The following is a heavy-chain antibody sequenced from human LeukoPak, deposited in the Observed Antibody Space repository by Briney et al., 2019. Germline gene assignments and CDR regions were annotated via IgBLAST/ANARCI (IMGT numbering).Heavy chain of an antibody. CDR2: ISGSCGST. J-gene: IGHJ4*02. V-gene: IGHV3-23*01. CDR1: GFTFSSYA. Sequence: PGGSLRLSCAASGFTFSSYAMSWVRQAPGKGLEWVSAISGSCGSTYYADSVKGRFTISRDNSKNTLYLPMNSLRAEDTAVYYCAKETYSGSSGSYFDYWGQGTLVTVSS. D-gene: IGHD1-26*01. CDR3: AKETYSGSSGSYFDY.